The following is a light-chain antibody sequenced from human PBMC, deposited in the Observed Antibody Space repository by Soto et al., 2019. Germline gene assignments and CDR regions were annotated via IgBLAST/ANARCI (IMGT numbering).Light chain of an antibody. Sequence: EIVMAQSPATLSVSPGERATLSCRASQSVSSHLAWYQQKRGQAPRLLIYDASSRASGIPARFSGSGSGTDFTLTISSLEPEDFAFYYCQQGGNWPLTFGQGTRLEIK. V-gene: IGKV3-11*01. CDR1: QSVSSH. CDR3: QQGGNWPLT. J-gene: IGKJ5*01. CDR2: DAS.